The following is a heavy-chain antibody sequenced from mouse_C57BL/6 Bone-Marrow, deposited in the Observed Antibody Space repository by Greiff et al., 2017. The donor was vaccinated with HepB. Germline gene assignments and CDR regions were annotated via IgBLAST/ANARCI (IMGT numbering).Heavy chain of an antibody. Sequence: VQLKQSGPELVKPGASVKISCKASGYSFTGYYMNWVKQSPEKSLEWIGEINPSTGGTTYNQKFKAKATLTVDKSSSTAYMQLKSLTSEDSAVYYCARITTVVATRGYAMDYWGQGTSVTVSS. CDR2: INPSTGGT. V-gene: IGHV1-42*01. CDR3: ARITTVVATRGYAMDY. CDR1: GYSFTGYY. J-gene: IGHJ4*01. D-gene: IGHD1-1*01.